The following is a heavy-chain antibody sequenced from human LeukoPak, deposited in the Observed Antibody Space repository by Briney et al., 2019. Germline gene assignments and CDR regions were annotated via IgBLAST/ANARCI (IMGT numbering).Heavy chain of an antibody. D-gene: IGHD6-19*01. CDR1: GFTFSSYS. CDR2: ISSSSSYI. Sequence: GGSLRLSCAASGFTFSSYSMNWVRQAPGKGLEWVSSISSSSSYIYYADSVKGRFTISRDNAKNSLHLQMNSLRAEDTAVYYCVRIPNSAGFPNWFDPWGQGTLVTVSS. V-gene: IGHV3-21*01. CDR3: VRIPNSAGFPNWFDP. J-gene: IGHJ5*02.